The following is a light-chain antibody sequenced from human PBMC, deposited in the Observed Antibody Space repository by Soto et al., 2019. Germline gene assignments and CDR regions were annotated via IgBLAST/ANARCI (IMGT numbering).Light chain of an antibody. CDR3: QVWDGLSDHVI. CDR2: DDS. J-gene: IGLJ2*01. Sequence: SYELTQPPSVSVAPGQTARITCGGNNIESKSVHWYQQRPGQAPVLVVHDDSDRPSGIPERISGSNSGNTATLTISGVEAGDEAEYYCQVWDGLSDHVIFGGGTKLTVL. V-gene: IGLV3-21*02. CDR1: NIESKS.